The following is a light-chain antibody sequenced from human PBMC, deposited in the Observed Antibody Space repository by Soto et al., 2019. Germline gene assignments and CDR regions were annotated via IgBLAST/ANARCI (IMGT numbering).Light chain of an antibody. CDR3: RPYGSSGT. J-gene: IGKJ1*01. Sequence: EIVLTQSPGTLSLSPGERATLSCGASQSVSNNYXAWYXQNPRQAPRLLIYGASNRATGTPDRFSGSGSGIDFTLTISRLYPVYLAVYYCRPYGSSGTSGPGTK. V-gene: IGKV3-20*01. CDR1: QSVSNNY. CDR2: GAS.